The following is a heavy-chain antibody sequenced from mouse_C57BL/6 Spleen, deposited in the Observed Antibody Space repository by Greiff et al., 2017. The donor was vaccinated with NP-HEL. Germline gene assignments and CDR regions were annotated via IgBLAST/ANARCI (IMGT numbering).Heavy chain of an antibody. CDR1: GYTFTSYW. V-gene: IGHV1-74*01. CDR3: ALSPTAQALDY. J-gene: IGHJ2*01. CDR2: IHPSDSDT. D-gene: IGHD3-2*02. Sequence: VQLQQPGAELVKPGASVKVSCKASGYTFTSYWMHWVKQRPGQGLEWIGRIHPSDSDTNYNQKFKGKATLTVDKSSSTAYMQLSSLTSEDSAVYYCALSPTAQALDYWGQGTTLTVSS.